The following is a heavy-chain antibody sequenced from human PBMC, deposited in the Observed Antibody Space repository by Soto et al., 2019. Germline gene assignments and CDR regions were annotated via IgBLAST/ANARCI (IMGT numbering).Heavy chain of an antibody. CDR3: ARGKSIFYGMDV. D-gene: IGHD2-15*01. J-gene: IGHJ6*02. Sequence: GGSLRLSCAASGFTFSSYAMSWVRQAPGKGLEWVSAISSSGGSTYYADSVKGRFTISRDNAKNTLFLQMNSLRAEDTAVYYCARGKSIFYGMDVWGQGTTVTVSS. CDR1: GFTFSSYA. CDR2: ISSSGGST. V-gene: IGHV3-23*01.